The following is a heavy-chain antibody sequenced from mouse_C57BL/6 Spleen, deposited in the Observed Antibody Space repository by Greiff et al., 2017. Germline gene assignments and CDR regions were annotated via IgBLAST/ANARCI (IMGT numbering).Heavy chain of an antibody. CDR2: INPNNGGT. D-gene: IGHD1-1*01. J-gene: IGHJ3*01. Sequence: VQLQQSGPELVKPGASVKIPCKASGYTFTDYNMDWVKQSHGKSLEWIGDINPNNGGTIYNQKFKGKDTLTVDKSSSTAYMELRSLTSEDTAVYYCARGGYYGSRAPCAYWGQGTLVTVSA. CDR3: ARGGYYGSRAPCAY. CDR1: GYTFTDYN. V-gene: IGHV1-18*01.